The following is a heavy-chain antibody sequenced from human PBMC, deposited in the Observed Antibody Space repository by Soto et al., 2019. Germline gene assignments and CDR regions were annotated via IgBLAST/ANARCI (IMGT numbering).Heavy chain of an antibody. CDR1: GYSFTSYW. CDR3: ARHTSGSSLEPFQH. CDR2: IFPGDSDT. V-gene: IGHV5-51*01. Sequence: PGESLKISCKGSGYSFTSYWIGWVRQMPGKGLEWMGIIFPGDSDTKYSPSFQAQVTISADKSISTAYLQWSSLKASDTAMYYCARHTSGSSLEPFQHWGQGTLVTVSS. D-gene: IGHD3-3*01. J-gene: IGHJ1*01.